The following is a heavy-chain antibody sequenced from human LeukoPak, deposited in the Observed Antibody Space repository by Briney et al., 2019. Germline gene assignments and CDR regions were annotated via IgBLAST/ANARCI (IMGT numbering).Heavy chain of an antibody. V-gene: IGHV4-39*07. CDR3: ARDGGRTTVVTPSHNFDY. Sequence: PSETLSLTCTVSGGSISSSSHYWAWIRQPPGKGLEWIGSSYYSGSTYYNPSLKSRVTISVGTSKNQFSLKLSSVTAADTAVYYCARDGGRTTVVTPSHNFDYWGQGTLVTVSS. CDR1: GGSISSSSHY. D-gene: IGHD4-23*01. J-gene: IGHJ4*02. CDR2: SYYSGST.